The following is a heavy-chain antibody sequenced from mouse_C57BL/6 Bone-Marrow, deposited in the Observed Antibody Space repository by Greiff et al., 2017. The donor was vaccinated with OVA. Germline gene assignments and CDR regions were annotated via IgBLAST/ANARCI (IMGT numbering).Heavy chain of an antibody. CDR2: IDPENGDT. V-gene: IGHV14-4*01. CDR1: GFNIKDDY. Sequence: VQLQQSGAELVRPGASVKLSCTASGFNIKDDYMHWVKQRPEQGLEWIGWIDPENGDTEYASKFKGKVTISADTSSNTAYLQLSSLTSEDTAVYYCTTIYDYGSSYRWFAYWGQGTLVTVSA. J-gene: IGHJ3*01. CDR3: TTIYDYGSSYRWFAY. D-gene: IGHD1-1*01.